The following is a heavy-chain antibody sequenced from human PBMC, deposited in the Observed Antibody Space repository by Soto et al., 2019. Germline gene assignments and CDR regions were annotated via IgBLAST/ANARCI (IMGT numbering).Heavy chain of an antibody. J-gene: IGHJ4*02. Sequence: QVQLQESGPGLVKPSQTLSLTCTVSGGSISSGGYYWSWIRQHPGKGLEWIGYISYSGSTDYNTSIKSRVTISVDKSKNQFPPKLSSVTAADTAVYNCARTPSDWGQVTLVTVSS. CDR2: ISYSGST. CDR1: GGSISSGGYY. CDR3: ARTPSD. V-gene: IGHV4-31*03.